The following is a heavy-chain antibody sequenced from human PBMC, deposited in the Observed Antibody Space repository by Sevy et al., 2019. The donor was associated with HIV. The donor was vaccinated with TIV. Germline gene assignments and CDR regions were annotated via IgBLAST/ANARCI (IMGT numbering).Heavy chain of an antibody. CDR3: TRPGFYDSSGNAYYYYGMDV. D-gene: IGHD3-22*01. CDR2: IRSKANSYAT. Sequence: GGSLRLSCAASGFTFSGSAMHWVRQASGKWLEWVGRIRSKANSYATAYAASVKGRLTISRDDSKNTAYLQMNSLKTEDTAVYYCTRPGFYDSSGNAYYYYGMDVWGQGTTVTVSS. J-gene: IGHJ6*02. CDR1: GFTFSGSA. V-gene: IGHV3-73*01.